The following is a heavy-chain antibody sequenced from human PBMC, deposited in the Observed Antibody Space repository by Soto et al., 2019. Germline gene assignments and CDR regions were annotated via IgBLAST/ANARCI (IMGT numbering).Heavy chain of an antibody. J-gene: IGHJ4*02. D-gene: IGHD3-22*01. CDR2: INSSGGST. Sequence: ASVKVSCKASGYTFTNYYMHWVRQAPGQGLEWMGIINSSGGSTSYAQKFQGWVTMTRDTSISTAYMELSRLRSDDTAVYYCAREPSDYYDSSGYYSPRYFDYWGQGTLVTVSS. CDR1: GYTFTNYY. CDR3: AREPSDYYDSSGYYSPRYFDY. V-gene: IGHV1-46*01.